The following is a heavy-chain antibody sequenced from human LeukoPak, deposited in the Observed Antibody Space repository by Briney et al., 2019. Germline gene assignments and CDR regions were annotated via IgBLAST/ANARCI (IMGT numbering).Heavy chain of an antibody. CDR3: AKESDDGDYVECCPDLDY. V-gene: IGHV3-30*18. Sequence: PGGSLRLSCLVSGVSLSSYGMHWVRQAPGKGLEWVAVISYDGSNKYYADSVKGRFTISRDNSKNTLYLQMNSLRAEDTAVYYCAKESDDGDYVECCPDLDYWGQGTLVTVSS. CDR1: GVSLSSYG. CDR2: ISYDGSNK. D-gene: IGHD4-17*01. J-gene: IGHJ4*02.